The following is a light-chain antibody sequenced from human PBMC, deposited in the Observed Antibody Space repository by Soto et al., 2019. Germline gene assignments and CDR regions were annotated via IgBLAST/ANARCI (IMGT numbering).Light chain of an antibody. CDR1: NIGSKS. J-gene: IGLJ1*01. CDR3: QVWYSSSDHSYV. Sequence: SYELTQPPSVSVAPGKTARITCGGNNIGSKSVHWYQQKPGQAPVLVIYYDSDRPSGIPERFSGSNSGNTATLTISRVEAGDEADYYCQVWYSSSDHSYVFGTGTKLTVL. V-gene: IGLV3-21*04. CDR2: YDS.